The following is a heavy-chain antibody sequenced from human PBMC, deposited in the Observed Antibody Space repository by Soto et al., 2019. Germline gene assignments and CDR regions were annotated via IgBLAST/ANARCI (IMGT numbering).Heavy chain of an antibody. Sequence: ASVKVSCKASGYTFTSYGISWVRQAPGQGLEWMGWISAYNGNTNYAQKLQGRVTMTTDTSTSTAYMELRSLRSDDTAVYYCARARDSGSGWYGVGYWGQGTLVTVSS. J-gene: IGHJ4*02. CDR2: ISAYNGNT. D-gene: IGHD6-19*01. CDR3: ARARDSGSGWYGVGY. V-gene: IGHV1-18*04. CDR1: GYTFTSYG.